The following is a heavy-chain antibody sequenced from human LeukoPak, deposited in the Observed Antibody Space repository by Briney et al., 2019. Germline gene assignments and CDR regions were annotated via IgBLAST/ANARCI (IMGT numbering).Heavy chain of an antibody. CDR3: ASGGGGTWFDP. Sequence: GGSLRLSCAASGFTFSSYAMHWVRQAPGGRLEWVSSISSSSTYIYYADSVKGRFTISRDDAKNSLFLQMNSLRAEDTAVYYCASGGGGTWFDPWGQGTLLTVSS. J-gene: IGHJ5*02. CDR1: GFTFSSYA. V-gene: IGHV3-21*01. CDR2: ISSSSTYI. D-gene: IGHD3-3*01.